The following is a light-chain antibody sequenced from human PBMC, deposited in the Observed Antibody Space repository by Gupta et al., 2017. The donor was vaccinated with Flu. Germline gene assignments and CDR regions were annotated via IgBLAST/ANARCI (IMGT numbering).Light chain of an antibody. CDR1: QSISSW. J-gene: IGKJ1*01. CDR3: QQYSDFPWT. V-gene: IGKV1-5*03. CDR2: KAS. Sequence: DIQMTQSPSTLSASVGDRVTITCRANQSISSWLAWYQQKPGKAPKLLIYKASSLESGVPSRFSGSGSGTEFTLTISSLQPDDFETYYCQQYSDFPWTFGQGTKVEIK.